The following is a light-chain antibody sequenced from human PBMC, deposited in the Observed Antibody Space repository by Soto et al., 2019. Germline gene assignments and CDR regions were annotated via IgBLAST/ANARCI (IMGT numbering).Light chain of an antibody. CDR2: DVS. CDR3: ATWDDSLPAV. V-gene: IGLV2-11*01. J-gene: IGLJ7*01. Sequence: QSALTQPRSVSGSPGQSVTISCTGTSSDVGGYDFVSWYQQHPGKAPKLMISDVSKRPSGVPDRFSGSKSGTSASLAISGLQSEDEADYYCATWDDSLPAVFGGGTQLTVL. CDR1: SSDVGGYDF.